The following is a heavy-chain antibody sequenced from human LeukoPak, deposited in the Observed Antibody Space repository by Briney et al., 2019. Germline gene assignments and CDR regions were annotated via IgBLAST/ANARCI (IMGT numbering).Heavy chain of an antibody. D-gene: IGHD3-22*01. CDR1: GGSISSSSYY. Sequence: SETLSLTCTVSGGSISSSSYYWGWIRRPPGKGLEWIGSIYYSGSTYYNPSLKSRVTISVDTSKNQFSLKLSSVTAADTAVYYCARDSSGYRPRAAFDIWGQGTMVTVSS. J-gene: IGHJ3*02. V-gene: IGHV4-39*07. CDR2: IYYSGST. CDR3: ARDSSGYRPRAAFDI.